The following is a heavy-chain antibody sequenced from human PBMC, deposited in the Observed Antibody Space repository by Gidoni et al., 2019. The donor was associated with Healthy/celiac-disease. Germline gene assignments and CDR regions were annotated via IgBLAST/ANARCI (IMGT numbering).Heavy chain of an antibody. V-gene: IGHV5-51*01. Sequence: EVQLVQSGAAVKKPGASLKISCKGSGYSFTSYWVGWVRQMPGKGLEWMGIIYPGDSDTRYSPSFQGQVTISADKSISTAYLQWSSLKASDTAMYYCAIPAGDYVWGSYRSDAFDIWGQGTMVTVSS. CDR2: IYPGDSDT. CDR1: GYSFTSYW. J-gene: IGHJ3*02. CDR3: AIPAGDYVWGSYRSDAFDI. D-gene: IGHD3-16*02.